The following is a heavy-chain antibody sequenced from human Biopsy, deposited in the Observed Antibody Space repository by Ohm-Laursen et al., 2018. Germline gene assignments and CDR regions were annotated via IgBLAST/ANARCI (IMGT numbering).Heavy chain of an antibody. CDR1: GFTFTTAW. CDR3: TTEVGITYYYYYGMDV. V-gene: IGHV3-15*01. J-gene: IGHJ6*01. D-gene: IGHD1-14*01. Sequence: SLRLSCAASGFTFTTAWMSWVRQAPGKGPEWVGLIKRKTDGGATDYAAPVKGRFTISRDDSKNTLYLQMNSLKTEDTAVYYCTTEVGITYYYYYGMDVWGQGTTVTVSS. CDR2: IKRKTDGGAT.